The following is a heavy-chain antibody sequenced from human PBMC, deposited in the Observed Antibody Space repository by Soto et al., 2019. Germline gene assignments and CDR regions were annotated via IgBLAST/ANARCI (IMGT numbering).Heavy chain of an antibody. V-gene: IGHV3-21*01. CDR3: ARGSSGWYDYFDY. Sequence: EVQLVESGGGLVKPGGSLRLSCAASGFTFSSYSMNWVRQAPGKGLEWVSSISSSSSYIYYADSVKGRFTISRDNAKNSLYLQMISLRAEDTAVYYCARGSSGWYDYFDYWGQGTLLTVSS. CDR2: ISSSSSYI. CDR1: GFTFSSYS. D-gene: IGHD6-19*01. J-gene: IGHJ4*02.